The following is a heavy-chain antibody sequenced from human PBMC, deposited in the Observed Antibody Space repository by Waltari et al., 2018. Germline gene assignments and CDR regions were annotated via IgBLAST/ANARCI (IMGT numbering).Heavy chain of an antibody. J-gene: IGHJ3*02. D-gene: IGHD3-22*01. CDR2: IYYSGST. CDR3: ARAQGENDSSGYYPDAFDI. Sequence: QVQLQESGPGLVKPSETLSLTCTVSGGSISSYYWSWIRQPPGKGLEWIGYIYYSGSTNYNPSLKSRVTISVDTSKNQFSLKLSSVTAADTAVYYCARAQGENDSSGYYPDAFDIWGQGTMVTVSS. V-gene: IGHV4-59*01. CDR1: GGSISSYY.